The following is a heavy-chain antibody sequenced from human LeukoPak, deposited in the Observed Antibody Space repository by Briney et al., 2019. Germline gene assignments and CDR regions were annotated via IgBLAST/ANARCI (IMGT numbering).Heavy chain of an antibody. CDR1: VGAFSAYF. CDR3: ARDGRGAQHPDGFDN. Sequence: SETLSLTCAVSVGAFSAYFWSWSGQPAGKGLEWIGRIYTSGSTNYNPSLKSRVTMSIDTSKNQFSLKLNSVTAADTAVYYCARDGRGAQHPDGFDNWGQGTTVTVSS. V-gene: IGHV4-4*07. D-gene: IGHD3-10*01. CDR2: IYTSGST. J-gene: IGHJ3*02.